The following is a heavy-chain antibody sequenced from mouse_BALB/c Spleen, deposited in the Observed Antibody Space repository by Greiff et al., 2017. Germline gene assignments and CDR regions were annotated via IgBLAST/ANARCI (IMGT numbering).Heavy chain of an antibody. V-gene: IGHV2-6-5*01. J-gene: IGHJ4*01. Sequence: QVQLQQSGPGLVAPSQSLSITCTVSGFSLTDYGVSWIRQPPGKGLEWLGVIWGGGSTYYNSALKSRLSISKDNSKSQVFLKMNSLQTDDTAIYYGANQGVRDYAMDYWGQGTSVTVYS. CDR2: IWGGGST. D-gene: IGHD2-14*01. CDR1: GFSLTDYG. CDR3: ANQGVRDYAMDY.